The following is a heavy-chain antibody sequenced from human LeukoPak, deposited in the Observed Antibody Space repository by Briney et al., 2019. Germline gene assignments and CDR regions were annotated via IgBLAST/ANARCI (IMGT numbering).Heavy chain of an antibody. D-gene: IGHD3-22*01. V-gene: IGHV3-23*01. J-gene: IGHJ4*02. CDR3: AKRGVVIRVILVGFHKEAYYFDS. Sequence: GGSMRLSCAVSGITLSNYGMSWVSQAPGKGLEWVAGISDSGGRTNYADSVKGRFTISRDNPKNTIYLQMTSLRAEDTAVYFCAKRGVVIRVILVGFHKEAYYFDSWGQGALVTVSS. CDR2: ISDSGGRT. CDR1: GITLSNYG.